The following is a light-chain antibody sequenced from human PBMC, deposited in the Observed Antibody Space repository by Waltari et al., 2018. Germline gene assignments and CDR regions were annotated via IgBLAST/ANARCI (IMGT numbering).Light chain of an antibody. J-gene: IGKJ1*01. Sequence: AIRITQSPSSLSASTGTRVPITCRASTGISSYLAWYQQKPGKAPTVLIYAASTLQSGVPSRFSGSGSGTDFTLTISCLQSEDFAIYYCQQYYSNPATFGQGTKVEIK. CDR2: AAS. CDR1: TGISSY. V-gene: IGKV1-8*01. CDR3: QQYYSNPAT.